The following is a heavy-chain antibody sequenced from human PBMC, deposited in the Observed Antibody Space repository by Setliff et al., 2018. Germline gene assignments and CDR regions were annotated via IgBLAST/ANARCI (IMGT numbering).Heavy chain of an antibody. CDR2: IYHNGNT. J-gene: IGHJ6*02. Sequence: PSETLSLTCPVSGGSVSPYFWSWIRQPPGKGLQWIGYIYHNGNTNFNPSLKSRVNMSIDTSKNQFALNLKSVTAADTAVYYCARDRTAYSYGLDVWGQGTTVTVSS. CDR1: GGSVSPYF. D-gene: IGHD5-18*01. CDR3: ARDRTAYSYGLDV. V-gene: IGHV4-59*02.